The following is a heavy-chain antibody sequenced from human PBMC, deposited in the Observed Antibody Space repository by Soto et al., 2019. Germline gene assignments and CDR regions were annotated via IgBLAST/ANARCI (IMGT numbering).Heavy chain of an antibody. CDR3: ARHNYGSGSTYFDY. CDR1: GGSISSGGYY. D-gene: IGHD3-10*01. CDR2: IYYSGST. J-gene: IGHJ4*02. Sequence: SETLSLTCTVSGGSISSGGYYWSWIRQHPGKGLEWIGYIYYSGSTNYNPSLKSRVTISVDTSKNQFSLKLNPMTAADTSVYYCARHNYGSGSTYFDYWGQGTLVTVSS. V-gene: IGHV4-61*08.